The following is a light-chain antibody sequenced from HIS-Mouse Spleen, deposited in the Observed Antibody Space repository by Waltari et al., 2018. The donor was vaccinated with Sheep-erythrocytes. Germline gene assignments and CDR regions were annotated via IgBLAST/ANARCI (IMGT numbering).Light chain of an antibody. CDR3: CSYAGSYNHV. CDR2: DVS. J-gene: IGLJ1*01. Sequence: QSALTQPRSVSGSPGQSVTISCTGTSSDVGGYNYVSWYQQHPGNAPKLMIYDVSKRPSGVPDRFSGCKSGNTASLTISGLQAEDEADYYCCSYAGSYNHVFATGTKVTVL. CDR1: SSDVGGYNY. V-gene: IGLV2-11*01.